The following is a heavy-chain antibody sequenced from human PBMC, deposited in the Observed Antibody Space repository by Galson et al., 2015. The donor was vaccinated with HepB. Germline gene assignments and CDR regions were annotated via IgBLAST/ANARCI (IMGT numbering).Heavy chain of an antibody. J-gene: IGHJ4*02. D-gene: IGHD2/OR15-2a*01. CDR1: GFTFRSTA. CDR2: INGGST. CDR3: AKEGNFGYFPQ. Sequence: SLRLSCAASGFTFRSTAMGWVRQAPGKGLEWVSTINGGSTYYADSVTGRFTISRDSSRDTLYLQVSSLRVEDTAVYYCAKEGNFGYFPQWGQGTLVTVSS. V-gene: IGHV3-23*01.